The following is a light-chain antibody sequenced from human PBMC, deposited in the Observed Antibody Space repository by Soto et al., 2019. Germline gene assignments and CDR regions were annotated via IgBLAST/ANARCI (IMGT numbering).Light chain of an antibody. CDR1: ESLGWY. V-gene: IGKV3-11*01. CDR2: DAP. Sequence: EIVLTQSPATLSLSPGERATLSCRATESLGWYLAWYQQRPGQSPRLLIYDAPNSATGVPARFSGSGSGTDFTLTIDSLEPEDFAVYYCQQRGNWPPTFGGGTKVEI. J-gene: IGKJ4*01. CDR3: QQRGNWPPT.